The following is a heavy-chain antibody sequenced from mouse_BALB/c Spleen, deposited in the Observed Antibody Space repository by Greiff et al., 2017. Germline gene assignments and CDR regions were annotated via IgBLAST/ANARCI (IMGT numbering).Heavy chain of an antibody. V-gene: IGHV2-5-1*01. CDR3: AKAYYGNYEFAY. CDR2: IWRGGST. CDR1: GFSLTSYG. J-gene: IGHJ3*01. Sequence: VQLQESGPSLVQPSQSLSITCTVSGFSLTSYGVHWVRQSPGKGLEWLGVIWRGGSTDYNAAFMSRLSITKDNSKSQVFFKMNSLQADDTAIYYCAKAYYGNYEFAYWGQGTLVTVSA. D-gene: IGHD2-10*01.